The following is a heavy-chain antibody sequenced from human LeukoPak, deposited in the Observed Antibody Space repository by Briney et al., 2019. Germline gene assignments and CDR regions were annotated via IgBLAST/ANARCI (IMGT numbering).Heavy chain of an antibody. V-gene: IGHV3-11*04. CDR3: ARDIGIVVVPAAEEAAGY. CDR2: ISSSSSTI. J-gene: IGHJ4*02. CDR1: GFTFSDYY. Sequence: GGSLRLSCAASGFTFSDYYMSWIRQAPGKGLEWVSYISSSSSTIYYADSVKGRLTISRDNAKNSLYLQMNSLRAEDTAVYYCARDIGIVVVPAAEEAAGYWGQGTLVTVSS. D-gene: IGHD2-2*01.